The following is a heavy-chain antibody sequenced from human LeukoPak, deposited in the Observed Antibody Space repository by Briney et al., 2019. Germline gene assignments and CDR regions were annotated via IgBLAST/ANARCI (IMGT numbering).Heavy chain of an antibody. Sequence: PSETLSLTCTVSGGSISNYWSWIRQPPEKGLEWIGYIYYSGSTNYNPSLKSRVTISVDTSKNQFSLKLSSVTAADTAVYYCARGSHYDFWSGNYFDYWGQGTLVTISS. V-gene: IGHV4-59*01. J-gene: IGHJ4*02. CDR1: GGSISNY. CDR2: IYYSGST. D-gene: IGHD3-3*01. CDR3: ARGSHYDFWSGNYFDY.